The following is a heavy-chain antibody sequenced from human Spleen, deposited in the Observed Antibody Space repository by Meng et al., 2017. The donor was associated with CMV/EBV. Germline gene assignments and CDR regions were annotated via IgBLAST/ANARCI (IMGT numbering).Heavy chain of an antibody. D-gene: IGHD3-22*01. CDR3: AKDRERYYYDSSEAFDI. CDR2: ISGSGGST. J-gene: IGHJ3*02. CDR1: GFTFSSYA. V-gene: IGHV3-23*01. Sequence: GESLKISCAASGFTFSSYAMSWVRQAPGKGLEWVSAISGSGGSTYYADSVKGRFTISRDNSKNTLYLQMNSLRAEDTAVYYCAKDRERYYYDSSEAFDIWGQGTMVTVSS.